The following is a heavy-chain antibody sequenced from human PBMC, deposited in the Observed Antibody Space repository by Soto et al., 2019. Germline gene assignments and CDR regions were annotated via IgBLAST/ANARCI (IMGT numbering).Heavy chain of an antibody. J-gene: IGHJ4*02. CDR2: ISSSSSNI. V-gene: IGHV3-21*01. CDR1: GFTFSTYS. CDR3: ARAKQQCSGWYFGY. Sequence: EVQLVESGGGLVKPGGSLRLSCAASGFTFSTYSMNWVRQAPGKGLEWVSSISSSSSNIFYADSGRGRFTISRDNAKNSLYLQMNRLRAEYTAVYYCARAKQQCSGWYFGYWGQGTLFTVSS. D-gene: IGHD6-19*01.